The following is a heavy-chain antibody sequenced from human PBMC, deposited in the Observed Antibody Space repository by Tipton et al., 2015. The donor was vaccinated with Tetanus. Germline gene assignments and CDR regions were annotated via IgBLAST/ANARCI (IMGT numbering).Heavy chain of an antibody. CDR3: ARHSRSTVVMYDY. D-gene: IGHD2-21*01. CDR2: IYYTGST. J-gene: IGHJ4*02. CDR1: GGSIISGGYS. Sequence: TLSLTCTVSGGSIISGGYSWGWVRPSPGKGVGWVGSIYYTGSTDYNPALKSRLTVSVHTSKNQFALKLSSVTAADTAVYYCARHSRSTVVMYDYWGQGTLVTVSS. V-gene: IGHV4-39*01.